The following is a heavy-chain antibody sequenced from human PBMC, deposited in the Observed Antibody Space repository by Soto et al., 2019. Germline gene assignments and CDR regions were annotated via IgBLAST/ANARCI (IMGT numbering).Heavy chain of an antibody. CDR1: GFTFSNYA. Sequence: EVQLLESGGGLIQPGGSLRLSCAASGFTFSNYAMGWVRQTPGKGLEWVSLIKAKDGSTYYADSVKGRFTISRDNSKTPRFLQMNSLRAEDTAVYDCVSPLTTWDDLDYWGQGTLVTVSS. CDR3: VSPLTTWDDLDY. V-gene: IGHV3-23*01. CDR2: IKAKDGST. D-gene: IGHD1-26*01. J-gene: IGHJ4*02.